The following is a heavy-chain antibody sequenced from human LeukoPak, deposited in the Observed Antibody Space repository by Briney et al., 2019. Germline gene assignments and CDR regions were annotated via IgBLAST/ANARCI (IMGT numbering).Heavy chain of an antibody. CDR2: IYKSGNS. V-gene: IGHV4-39*01. D-gene: IGHD1-26*01. J-gene: IGHJ4*02. Sequence: PSETLSLNCTVSGGYISSSSYYWGWIRQTPGKGLEWIGSIYKSGNSYYNPSLKSRVTISIDTSKNQFSLKVTSVTVADTAVYYCVRPGTSGTEGLEYWSQGTLVTVSS. CDR1: GGYISSSSYY. CDR3: VRPGTSGTEGLEY.